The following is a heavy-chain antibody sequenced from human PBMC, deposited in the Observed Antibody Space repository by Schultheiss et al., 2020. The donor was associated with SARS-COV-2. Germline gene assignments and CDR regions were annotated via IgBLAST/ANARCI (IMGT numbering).Heavy chain of an antibody. CDR1: GFTFSSYS. J-gene: IGHJ4*02. D-gene: IGHD6-19*01. V-gene: IGHV3-48*04. Sequence: GGSLRLSCAASGFTFSSYSMNWVRQAPGKGLEWVSYISSSGSTIYYADSVKGRFTISRDNAKNSLYLQMNSLRAEDTAVYYCASPSSGSPWWYFDYWGQGTLVTVSS. CDR2: ISSSGSTI. CDR3: ASPSSGSPWWYFDY.